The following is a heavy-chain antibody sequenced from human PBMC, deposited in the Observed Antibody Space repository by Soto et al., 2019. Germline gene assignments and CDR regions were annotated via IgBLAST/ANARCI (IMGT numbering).Heavy chain of an antibody. CDR1: GGTFSSYT. J-gene: IGHJ6*03. D-gene: IGHD4-17*01. CDR2: IIPILGIA. V-gene: IGHV1-69*02. Sequence: QVQLVQSGAEVKKPGSSVKVSCKASGGTFSSYTISWVRQAPGQGLEWMGRIIPILGIANYAQKFQGRVTITADKSTSTAYMELSSLRAEDTAVYYCARTVSDYYYYYCDMDVWGKGTTVTVSS. CDR3: ARTVSDYYYYYCDMDV.